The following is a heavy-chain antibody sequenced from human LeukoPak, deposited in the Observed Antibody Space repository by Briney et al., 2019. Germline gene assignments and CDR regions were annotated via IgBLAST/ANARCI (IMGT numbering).Heavy chain of an antibody. CDR3: ARVAYYDFWSGYSGPDYYYYYMDV. Sequence: GGSLRLSCAASGFTFSSYWMSWVRQAPGKGLEWVADIKQDGSEKYYVDSVKGRFTISRDNAKNSLYLQMNSLRAEDTAVYYCARVAYYDFWSGYSGPDYYYYYMDVWGKGTTVTVSS. J-gene: IGHJ6*03. D-gene: IGHD3-3*01. V-gene: IGHV3-7*01. CDR2: IKQDGSEK. CDR1: GFTFSSYW.